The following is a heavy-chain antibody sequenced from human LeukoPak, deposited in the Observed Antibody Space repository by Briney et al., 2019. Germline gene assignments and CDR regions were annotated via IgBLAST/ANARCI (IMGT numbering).Heavy chain of an antibody. CDR1: GGSFSNYF. CDR3: ARDFYDSGSPRSFDY. D-gene: IGHD3-10*01. V-gene: IGHV4-4*07. Sequence: SETLSLTCSVSGGSFSNYFLSWIRQPAGKALEWIGRIYTSGSTNYNPSLKSRVTMSVDTSKNQFSLKLSSVTAADTAVYYCARDFYDSGSPRSFDYWGQGTLVTVSS. J-gene: IGHJ4*02. CDR2: IYTSGST.